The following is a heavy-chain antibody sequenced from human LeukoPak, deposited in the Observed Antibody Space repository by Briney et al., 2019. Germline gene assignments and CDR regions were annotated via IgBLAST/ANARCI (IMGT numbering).Heavy chain of an antibody. CDR3: ARVHYGSGRNYYYGMDV. V-gene: IGHV4-39*01. D-gene: IGHD3-10*01. CDR1: GGSISSSSYY. J-gene: IGHJ6*02. Sequence: SETLSLTCTVSGGSISSSSYYWGWIRQPPGKGLEWIGSIYYSGSTYYNPSLKSRVTISVDTSKNQFSLKLSSVTAADTAVYYCARVHYGSGRNYYYGMDVWGQGTTVTVSS. CDR2: IYYSGST.